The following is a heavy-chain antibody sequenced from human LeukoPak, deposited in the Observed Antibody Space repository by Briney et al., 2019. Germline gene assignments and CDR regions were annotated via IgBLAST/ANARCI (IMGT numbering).Heavy chain of an antibody. J-gene: IGHJ5*02. D-gene: IGHD1-26*01. V-gene: IGHV3-48*01. CDR2: ISSSGSTI. CDR1: GFTFSSYS. Sequence: GGSLRLTCAASGFTFSSYSMNWVRQAPGKGLEWVSYISSSGSTIYYADSVKGRFTISRDNAKNSLYLQMNSLRAEDTAVYYCARGSGSYSFNLLGFDPWGQGTLVTVSS. CDR3: ARGSGSYSFNLLGFDP.